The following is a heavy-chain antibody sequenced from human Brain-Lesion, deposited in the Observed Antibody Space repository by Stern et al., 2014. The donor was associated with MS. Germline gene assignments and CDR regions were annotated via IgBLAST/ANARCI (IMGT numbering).Heavy chain of an antibody. CDR1: GFSFSSYG. J-gene: IGHJ4*02. CDR2: MSAGSSFM. CDR3: ARDDGKSGYYGNY. V-gene: IGHV3-21*01. Sequence: EDQLEESGRGLVQPGGPLRLSCAASGFSFSSYGMTWARPAPGNGRAWVTSMSAGSSFMSYADSLKGRFTISRDNAKNSLYLQMNSLRAEDTAVYYCARDDGKSGYYGNYWGQGALVTVSS. D-gene: IGHD5-12*01.